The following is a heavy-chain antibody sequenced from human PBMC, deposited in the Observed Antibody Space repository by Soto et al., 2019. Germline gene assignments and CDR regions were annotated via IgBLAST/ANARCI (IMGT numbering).Heavy chain of an antibody. D-gene: IGHD3-3*01. Sequence: QVQLQESGPGLVKPSQTLSLTCTVSGGSISSGDYYWSWIRQPPGKGLEWIGYIYYSGSTYYNQSLKSRVTISVDTSKNQFSLKLSSVTAAETAVYYCARTTLRFLEWGPDWYFDLWGRGTLVTVSS. V-gene: IGHV4-30-4*01. CDR3: ARTTLRFLEWGPDWYFDL. J-gene: IGHJ2*01. CDR2: IYYSGST. CDR1: GGSISSGDYY.